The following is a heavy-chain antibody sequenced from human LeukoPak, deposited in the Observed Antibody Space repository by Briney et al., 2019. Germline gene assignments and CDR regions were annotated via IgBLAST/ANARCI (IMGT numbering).Heavy chain of an antibody. V-gene: IGHV4-39*07. D-gene: IGHD6-19*01. CDR3: ARSRAVHSSGWSHPGAFDI. J-gene: IGHJ3*02. Sequence: PSETLSLTCTVSGGSISSSSYYWGWIRQPPGKGLEWIGSIYYSGSTYYNPSLKSRVTISVDTSKNQFSLKLSSVTAADTAVYYCARSRAVHSSGWSHPGAFDIWGQGTMVTVSS. CDR1: GGSISSSSYY. CDR2: IYYSGST.